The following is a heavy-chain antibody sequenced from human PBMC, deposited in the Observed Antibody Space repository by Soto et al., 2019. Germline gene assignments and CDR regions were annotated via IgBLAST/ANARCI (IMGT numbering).Heavy chain of an antibody. V-gene: IGHV3-23*01. Sequence: GGSLRLSCAASGFTFSSYAMSWVRQAPGKGLEWVSAISGSGGSTYYADSVKGRFTISRDNSKNTLYLQMNSLRAEDTAVYYCALYRDYDFWSGYYTTLDYWGQGT. CDR3: ALYRDYDFWSGYYTTLDY. CDR1: GFTFSSYA. CDR2: ISGSGGST. D-gene: IGHD3-3*01. J-gene: IGHJ4*02.